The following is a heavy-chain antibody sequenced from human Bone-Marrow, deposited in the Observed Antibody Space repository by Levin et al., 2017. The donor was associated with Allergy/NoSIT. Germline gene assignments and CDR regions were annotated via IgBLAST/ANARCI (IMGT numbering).Heavy chain of an antibody. CDR1: GYTFTAYY. CDR2: INTNSGDT. D-gene: IGHD3-16*01. V-gene: IGHV1-2*06. Sequence: GESLKISCKSSGYTFTAYYIHWVRQAPGQGLEWMGRINTNSGDTKYAEKFQGRVIMTRDTSTTTAFIELNRLRSDDTAVYYCARDSSNWGNWFDPWGQGTLVTVSS. J-gene: IGHJ5*02. CDR3: ARDSSNWGNWFDP.